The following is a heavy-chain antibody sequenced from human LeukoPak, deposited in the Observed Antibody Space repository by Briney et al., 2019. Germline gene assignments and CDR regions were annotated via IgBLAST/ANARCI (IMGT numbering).Heavy chain of an antibody. CDR2: IIPIFGTA. CDR3: AYSTRDSSGWYAFDY. J-gene: IGHJ4*02. V-gene: IGHV1-69*05. CDR1: GGTFTSYA. D-gene: IGHD6-19*01. Sequence: SVKVSCKASGGTFTSYAISWVRQAPGQGLEWMGRIIPIFGTANYAQKFQGRVTITTDESTSTAYMELSSLRSEDTAVYYCAYSTRDSSGWYAFDYWGQGTLVTVSS.